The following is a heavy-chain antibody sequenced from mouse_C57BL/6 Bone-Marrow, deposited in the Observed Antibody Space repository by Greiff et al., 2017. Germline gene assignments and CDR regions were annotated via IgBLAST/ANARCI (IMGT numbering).Heavy chain of an antibody. Sequence: EVQVVESGGGLVQPGGSMKLSCAASGFTFSDAWMDWVRQSPEKGLEWVAEIRNKANNHATYYAESVKGRFTISRDDSKSSVYLQMNSLRAEDTGIYYCTRDDGYYTWFAYWGQGTLVTVSA. CDR1: GFTFSDAW. J-gene: IGHJ3*01. D-gene: IGHD2-3*01. V-gene: IGHV6-6*01. CDR2: IRNKANNHAT. CDR3: TRDDGYYTWFAY.